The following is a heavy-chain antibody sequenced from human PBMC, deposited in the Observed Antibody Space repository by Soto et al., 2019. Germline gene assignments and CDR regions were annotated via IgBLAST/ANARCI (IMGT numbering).Heavy chain of an antibody. D-gene: IGHD6-13*01. V-gene: IGHV3-53*01. CDR1: GFTVSSTY. Sequence: GGSLRLSCAASGFTVSSTYMTWVRQAPGKGLEWVAVIYGGLTTSYADSVKGRFTISRDNSKNTVFLQMNSLRGEDTAVYYCARDRIEAAGTPRFNYYYGMDVWGQGTTVTVSS. CDR3: ARDRIEAAGTPRFNYYYGMDV. CDR2: IYGGLTT. J-gene: IGHJ6*02.